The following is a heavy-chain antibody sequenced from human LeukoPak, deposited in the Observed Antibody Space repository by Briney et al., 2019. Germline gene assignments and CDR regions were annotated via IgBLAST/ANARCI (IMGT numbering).Heavy chain of an antibody. CDR2: ISSSGSTI. D-gene: IGHD3-10*01. Sequence: PGGSLRLSCAASGFTFSSYSMNWVRQAPGKGLEWVSYISSSGSTIKYAHSVKGRFTISRDNAKNSLYLQMNSLRAEDTAVYYCARVSRSYYYGSGSSNFDYWGQGTLVTVSS. J-gene: IGHJ4*02. CDR1: GFTFSSYS. V-gene: IGHV3-48*04. CDR3: ARVSRSYYYGSGSSNFDY.